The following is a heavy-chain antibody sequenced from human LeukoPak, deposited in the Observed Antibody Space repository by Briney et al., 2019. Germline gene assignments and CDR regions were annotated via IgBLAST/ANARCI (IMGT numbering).Heavy chain of an antibody. V-gene: IGHV3-20*04. CDR2: INWNGGST. J-gene: IGHJ6*03. Sequence: GGSLRLSCAASGFTFDDYGMSWVHQAPGKGLEWVSGINWNGGSTGYADSVKGRFTISRDNAKNSLYLQMNSLRAEDTALYYCARRGYDILTGNYDYYYYMDVWGKGTTVTVSS. D-gene: IGHD3-9*01. CDR3: ARRGYDILTGNYDYYYYMDV. CDR1: GFTFDDYG.